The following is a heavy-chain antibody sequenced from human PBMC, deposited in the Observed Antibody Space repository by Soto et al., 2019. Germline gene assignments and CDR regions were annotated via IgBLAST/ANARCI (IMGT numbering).Heavy chain of an antibody. Sequence: SESLALHCAVSGCSIRSSNWWSWVRQPPGKGLEWIGEIYHSGSTNYNPSLKSRVTISVDKSKNQFSLKLSSVTAADTAVYYCARGRKWELLSHYYYGMDVWGQGTTVPVSS. D-gene: IGHD1-26*01. V-gene: IGHV4-4*02. CDR2: IYHSGST. CDR3: ARGRKWELLSHYYYGMDV. CDR1: GCSIRSSNW. J-gene: IGHJ6*02.